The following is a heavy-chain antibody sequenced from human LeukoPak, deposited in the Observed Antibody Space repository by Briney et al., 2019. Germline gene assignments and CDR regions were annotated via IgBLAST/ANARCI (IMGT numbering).Heavy chain of an antibody. CDR2: ISGSGGTT. CDR1: GFTFSSHT. D-gene: IGHD2-15*01. V-gene: IGHV3-23*01. CDR3: AKLDGGLYQPCDF. Sequence: GGSLRLSCAASGFTFSSHTMNWVRQAPGKGLECVSSISGSGGTTYYADSLKGRFTISRDNSKNTLYLQMNSLRAEDTAVYYCAKLDGGLYQPCDFWGQGTLVTVSS. J-gene: IGHJ4*02.